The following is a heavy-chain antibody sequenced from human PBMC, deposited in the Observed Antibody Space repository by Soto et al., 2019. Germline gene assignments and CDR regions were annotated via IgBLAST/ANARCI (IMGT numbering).Heavy chain of an antibody. D-gene: IGHD2-2*01. CDR1: GYTFTSYG. Sequence: QVQLAQSGAEVKKPGASVKVSCKASGYTFTSYGISWVRQAPGQGLEWMGWISAYNGNTNYAQKLQGRVTMTTDTSTSTAYMELRSLRSDDTAVYYCARPRRNIVVVPAAMPGDAFDIWGQGTMVTVSS. J-gene: IGHJ3*02. CDR2: ISAYNGNT. CDR3: ARPRRNIVVVPAAMPGDAFDI. V-gene: IGHV1-18*01.